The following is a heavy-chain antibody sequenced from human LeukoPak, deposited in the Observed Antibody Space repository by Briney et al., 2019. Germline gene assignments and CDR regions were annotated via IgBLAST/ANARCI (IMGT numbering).Heavy chain of an antibody. D-gene: IGHD3-22*01. CDR1: GYTFTGYY. CDR2: INPNSGGT. J-gene: IGHJ3*02. CDR3: ARSPYNYYDSQGAFDI. V-gene: IGHV1-2*02. Sequence: WASVKVSCKASGYTFTGYYMHWVRQAPGQGLEWMGWINPNSGGTNYAQKFQGRVTMTRDTSISTAYMELSRLRSDDTAVYYCARSPYNYYDSQGAFDIWGQGTMVTVSS.